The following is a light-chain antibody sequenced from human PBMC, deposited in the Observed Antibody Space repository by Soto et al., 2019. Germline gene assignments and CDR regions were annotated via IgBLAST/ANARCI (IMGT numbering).Light chain of an antibody. CDR2: GAS. CDR1: QSVSSSY. CDR3: QQYGSSPRT. J-gene: IGKJ5*01. V-gene: IGKV3-20*01. Sequence: EVVMTQSPATLSVSPGEGVTLSCRASQSVSSSYLAWYQQKPGQAPRLLIYGASSRATGIPDRFSGSGSGTDFTLTISRLEPEDFAVYYCQQYGSSPRTFGQGTRLQIK.